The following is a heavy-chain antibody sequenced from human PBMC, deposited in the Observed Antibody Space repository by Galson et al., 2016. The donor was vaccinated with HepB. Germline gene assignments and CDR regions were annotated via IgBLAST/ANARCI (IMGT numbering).Heavy chain of an antibody. D-gene: IGHD2-2*01. CDR3: ARQAYCSRTSCLERDTDAFDI. V-gene: IGHV4-59*12. CDR1: GGSISSYY. J-gene: IGHJ3*02. Sequence: LSLTCTVSGGSISSYYWSWIRQPPGKGLEWIGYIYYSGSTNYNPSLQSRVTMSVDPSKNQFSLKLSSVTAADTAVYYCARQAYCSRTSCLERDTDAFDIWGQGTMVTVSS. CDR2: IYYSGST.